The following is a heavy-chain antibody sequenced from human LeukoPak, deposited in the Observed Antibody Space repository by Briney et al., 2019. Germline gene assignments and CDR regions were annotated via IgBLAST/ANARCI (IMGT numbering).Heavy chain of an antibody. CDR1: GFTFSSYA. V-gene: IGHV3-21*01. CDR3: ARDPYSGSYWDYYYYYMDL. CDR2: ITSGSSYI. J-gene: IGHJ6*03. Sequence: GGSLRLSCAASGFTFSSYAMSWVRQAPGKGLEWVSSITSGSSYIYYADSVKGRFTISRDNAKNSLYLQMNSLRAEDTAVYYCARDPYSGSYWDYYYYYMDLWGQGTTVTISS. D-gene: IGHD1-26*01.